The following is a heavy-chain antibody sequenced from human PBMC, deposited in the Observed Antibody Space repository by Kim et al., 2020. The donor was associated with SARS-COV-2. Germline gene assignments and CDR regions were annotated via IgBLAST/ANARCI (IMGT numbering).Heavy chain of an antibody. J-gene: IGHJ3*02. D-gene: IGHD1-26*01. CDR3: ARESPPNLIVGATGAFDI. CDR1: GGSISSYY. CDR2: IYYSGST. Sequence: SETLSLTCTVSGGSISSYYWSWIRQPPGKGLEWIGYIYYSGSTNYNPSLKSRVTISVDTSKNQFSLKLSSVTAADTAVYYCARESPPNLIVGATGAFDIWGQGTMVTVSS. V-gene: IGHV4-59*01.